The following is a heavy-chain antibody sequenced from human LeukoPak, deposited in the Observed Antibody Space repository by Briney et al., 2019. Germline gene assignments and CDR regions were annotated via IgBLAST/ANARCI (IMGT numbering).Heavy chain of an antibody. CDR1: GXTFSSYE. CDR3: ARGLGHDY. V-gene: IGHV3-48*03. J-gene: IGHJ4*02. Sequence: GGSLRLSCAASGXTFSSYEMNWVRQAPGKGLEWVSYISSSGNSIYYADSVKGRFTISRDNAKNSLYLQMNSLRAEDTAVYYCARGLGHDYWGQGTLVTVSS. D-gene: IGHD3-9*01. CDR2: ISSSGNSI.